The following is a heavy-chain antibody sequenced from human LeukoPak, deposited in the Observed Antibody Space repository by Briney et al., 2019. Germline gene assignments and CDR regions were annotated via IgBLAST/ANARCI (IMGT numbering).Heavy chain of an antibody. V-gene: IGHV3-23*01. D-gene: IGHD3-3*01. CDR1: GFTFSSYA. Sequence: GGSLRLSCAASGFTFSSYAMSWVRQAPGKGLEWVSAISGSGGSTYYADSVKGRFTISRANSKNTLYLQMNSLRAEDTAVYYCAKAHGVGYDFWSGYQLQYFDYWGQGTLVTVSS. J-gene: IGHJ4*02. CDR3: AKAHGVGYDFWSGYQLQYFDY. CDR2: ISGSGGST.